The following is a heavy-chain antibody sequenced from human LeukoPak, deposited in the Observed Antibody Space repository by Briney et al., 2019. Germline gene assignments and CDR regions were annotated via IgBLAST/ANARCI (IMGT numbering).Heavy chain of an antibody. V-gene: IGHV4-39*07. CDR1: GGSVSSGSYY. Sequence: SETLSLTCTVSGGSVSSGSYYWSWIRQPPGKGLEWLGSIYYSGSTYYNPSLKSRVTISVDTSKNQFSLKLSSVAAADTAVYYCARGAYSSYDQYYFDYWGQGTLVTVSS. J-gene: IGHJ4*02. CDR2: IYYSGST. CDR3: ARGAYSSYDQYYFDY. D-gene: IGHD5-12*01.